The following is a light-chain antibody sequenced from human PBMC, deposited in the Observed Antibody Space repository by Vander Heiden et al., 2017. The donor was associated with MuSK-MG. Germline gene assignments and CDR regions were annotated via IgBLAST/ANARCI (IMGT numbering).Light chain of an antibody. V-gene: IGLV2-14*03. Sequence: QSALTQPATGSGYPGQSITISCTGTISDVGGYNYVSWYQQHPGKAPKLIIYDVTNRPSGVTDRFSGSKSGNTASLSISVLQGEDEADYYCSSFTSTTTVVFGGGTKLTVL. CDR3: SSFTSTTTVV. CDR1: ISDVGGYNY. CDR2: DVT. J-gene: IGLJ2*01.